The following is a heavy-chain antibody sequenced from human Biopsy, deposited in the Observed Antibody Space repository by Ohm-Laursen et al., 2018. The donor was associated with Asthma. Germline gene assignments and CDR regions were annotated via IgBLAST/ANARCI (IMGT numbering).Heavy chain of an antibody. J-gene: IGHJ4*02. D-gene: IGHD5-12*01. CDR1: GFTFDDYG. V-gene: IGHV3-20*04. CDR2: INWNGGST. CDR3: AKRRGYSGHDNDY. Sequence: SLRLSCTASGFTFDDYGMSWVRQAPGKGLDWDSGINWNGGSTGYADSVKGRFTISRDNSKNTLYLQMNSLRTEDTAVYYCAKRRGYSGHDNDYWGQGTLVIVSS.